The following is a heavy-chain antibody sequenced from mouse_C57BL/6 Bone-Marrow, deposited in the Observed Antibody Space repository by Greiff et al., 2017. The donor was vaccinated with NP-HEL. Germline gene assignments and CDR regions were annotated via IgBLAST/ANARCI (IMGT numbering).Heavy chain of an antibody. Sequence: QVQLQQSGAELVRPGTSVKVSCKASGYAFTNYLIEWVKQRPGQGLEWIGVINPGSGGTNYYEKFKGKATLTADKSSSTAYMQLSSLTSEDSAVYFCALRDSSGYLYAMDYWGQGTSVTVSS. J-gene: IGHJ4*01. CDR3: ALRDSSGYLYAMDY. V-gene: IGHV1-54*01. CDR2: INPGSGGT. CDR1: GYAFTNYL. D-gene: IGHD3-2*02.